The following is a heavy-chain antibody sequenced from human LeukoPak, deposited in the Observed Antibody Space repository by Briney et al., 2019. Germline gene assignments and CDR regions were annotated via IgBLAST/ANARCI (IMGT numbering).Heavy chain of an antibody. D-gene: IGHD3-10*01. CDR2: ITPDSGGT. CDR3: AREAPYYYGSGSYPYFQH. V-gene: IGHV1-2*04. J-gene: IGHJ1*01. CDR1: GYTFTGYY. Sequence: GASVKVSCKASGYTFTGYYMHWVRQAPGQGLEWMGWITPDSGGTNYAQKFQGWVTMTRDTSISTAYMELSRLRSDDTAVYYCAREAPYYYGSGSYPYFQHWGQGTLVTVSS.